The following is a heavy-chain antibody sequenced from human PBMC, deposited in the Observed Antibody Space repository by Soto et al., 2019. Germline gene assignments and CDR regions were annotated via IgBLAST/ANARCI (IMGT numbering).Heavy chain of an antibody. D-gene: IGHD3-3*01. V-gene: IGHV1-18*01. CDR2: ISAYNGNT. J-gene: IGHJ4*02. Sequence: WASVKVSCKASGYTFTSYGISWVRQAPGQGREWMGWISAYNGNTNYAQKLQGRVTMTTDTSTSTAYMELRSLRSDDTAVYYCARDHATEGYYDYWSRYPYLEYWGQGTLVNVSS. CDR3: ARDHATEGYYDYWSRYPYLEY. CDR1: GYTFTSYG.